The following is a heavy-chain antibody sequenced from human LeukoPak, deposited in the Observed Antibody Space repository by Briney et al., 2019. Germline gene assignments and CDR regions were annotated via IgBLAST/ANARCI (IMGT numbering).Heavy chain of an antibody. J-gene: IGHJ4*02. CDR2: INHSGST. D-gene: IGHD2-2*01. V-gene: IGHV4-39*07. CDR1: GGSISSGSYY. CDR3: AMRAAYCSSTSCSFDY. Sequence: SETLSLTCTVSGGSISSGSYYWSWIRQPPGKGLEWIGEINHSGSTNYNPSLKSRVTISVDTSKNQFSLKLRSVTAADTAVYYCAMRAAYCSSTSCSFDYWGQGTLVTVSS.